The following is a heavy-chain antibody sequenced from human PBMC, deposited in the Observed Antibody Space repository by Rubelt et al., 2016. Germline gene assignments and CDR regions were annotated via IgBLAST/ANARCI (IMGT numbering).Heavy chain of an antibody. V-gene: IGHV1-69*02. J-gene: IGHJ4*02. CDR2: IIPILGIA. Sequence: GQGLEWMGRIIPILGIANYAQKFQGRVTITADKSTSTAYMELSSLRSEDTAVYYCARSSGSNYFDYWGQGTLVTASS. CDR3: ARSSGSNYFDY. D-gene: IGHD6-25*01.